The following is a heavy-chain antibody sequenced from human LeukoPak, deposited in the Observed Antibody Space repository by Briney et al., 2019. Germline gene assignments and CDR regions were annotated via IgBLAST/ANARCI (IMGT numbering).Heavy chain of an antibody. V-gene: IGHV3-7*03. CDR1: GFTFSTYW. CDR3: AKVEIVGCSSTSCYPFDY. D-gene: IGHD2-2*01. CDR2: IKQDGSEK. Sequence: GGSLRLSCAASGFTFSTYWMTWVRQAPGKGLEWVGNIKQDGSEKYYVDSVKGRFTISRDNAKNSLYLQMNSLRAEDTAVYYCAKVEIVGCSSTSCYPFDYWGQGTLVTVSS. J-gene: IGHJ4*02.